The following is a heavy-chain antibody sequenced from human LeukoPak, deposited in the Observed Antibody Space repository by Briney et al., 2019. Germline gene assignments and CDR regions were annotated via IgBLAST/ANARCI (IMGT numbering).Heavy chain of an antibody. D-gene: IGHD1-1*01. CDR1: GFTFSSYT. CDR2: ISYDGSNK. V-gene: IGHV3-30-3*01. CDR3: AREPAANSDFDY. J-gene: IGHJ4*02. Sequence: GRSLRLSCAASGFTFSSYTMHWVRQAPGKGLEWVAVISYDGSNKYYADSVKGRFTISRDNSKNTLYLQMYSLRAEDTAVYYCAREPAANSDFDYWGQGTLVTVSS.